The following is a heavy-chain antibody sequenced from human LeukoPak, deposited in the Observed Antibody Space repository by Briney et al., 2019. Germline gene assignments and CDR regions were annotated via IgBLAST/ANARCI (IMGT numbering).Heavy chain of an antibody. V-gene: IGHV3-49*03. CDR1: GFTFGDYA. D-gene: IGHD6-19*01. CDR3: TRVTSGWHFKYYYYMDV. J-gene: IGHJ6*03. Sequence: GGSLRLSCTASGFTFGDYAMSWFRQAPGKGLEWVGFIRSKAYGGTTEYAASVKGRFTISRDDSKSIAYLQVNSLKTEDTAVYYCTRVTSGWHFKYYYYMDVWGKGTTVTVSS. CDR2: IRSKAYGGTT.